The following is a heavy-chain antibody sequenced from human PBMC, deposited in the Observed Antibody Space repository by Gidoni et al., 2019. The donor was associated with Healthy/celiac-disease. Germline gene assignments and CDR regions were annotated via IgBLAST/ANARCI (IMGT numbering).Heavy chain of an antibody. V-gene: IGHV5-51*01. Sequence: EVQLVQYGAEVKKPGESLKISCRGSGSRFTSYWIGWVRQRPGKGLEWMGIIYPGYSDTRYSPSFQGQVTISADKSISTAYLQWSSLKASDTAMYYCARHALGILWGKGNWFDPWGQGTLVTVSS. CDR1: GSRFTSYW. CDR3: ARHALGILWGKGNWFDP. D-gene: IGHD2-21*01. CDR2: IYPGYSDT. J-gene: IGHJ5*02.